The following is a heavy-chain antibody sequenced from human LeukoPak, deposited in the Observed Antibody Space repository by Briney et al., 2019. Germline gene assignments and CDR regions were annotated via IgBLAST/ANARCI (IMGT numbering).Heavy chain of an antibody. CDR2: ISRSGSTI. D-gene: IGHD2-8*01. CDR1: GFTFSDYH. V-gene: IGHV3-11*01. Sequence: PGGSLRLSCAASGFTFSDYHMSWIRQAPGKGLEWASYISRSGSTIYNADSVKGRFTISRDNAKNSLYLQMNSLRAEDTAVYYCATHPPANYYFGMDAWGQGTTVTVSS. J-gene: IGHJ6*02. CDR3: ATHPPANYYFGMDA.